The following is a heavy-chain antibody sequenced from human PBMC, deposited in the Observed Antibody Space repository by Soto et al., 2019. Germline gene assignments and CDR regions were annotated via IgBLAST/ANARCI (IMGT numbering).Heavy chain of an antibody. CDR3: ARRPRYYSYYMDF. CDR2: INHSGST. J-gene: IGHJ6*03. CDR1: GGSFSGYY. V-gene: IGHV4-34*01. Sequence: SENLSLTCAVYGGSFSGYYWSWIRQPPGQGLEWIGEINHSGSTNYNLSLKSRVTISVDTSKNQFSLNLSSVTAADTAVYYCARRPRYYSYYMDFWGNGTTVTV.